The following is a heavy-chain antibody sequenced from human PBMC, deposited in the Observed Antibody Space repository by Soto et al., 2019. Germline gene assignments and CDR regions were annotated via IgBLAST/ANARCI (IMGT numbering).Heavy chain of an antibody. CDR2: IYYSGST. CDR1: GGSISSSSYY. Sequence: QLQLQESGPGLMKPSETLSLTCTVSGGSISSSSYYWGWIRQPPGKGLEWIGSIYYSGSTYYNPSLKSRVTISVDTSKNQFSLKLSSVTAADTAVYYCARLVPVTHLFDYWGQGTLVTVSS. J-gene: IGHJ4*02. CDR3: ARLVPVTHLFDY. D-gene: IGHD4-17*01. V-gene: IGHV4-39*01.